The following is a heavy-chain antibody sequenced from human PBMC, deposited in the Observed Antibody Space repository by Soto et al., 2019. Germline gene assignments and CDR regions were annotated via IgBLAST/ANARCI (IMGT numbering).Heavy chain of an antibody. V-gene: IGHV4-34*01. CDR3: ARGRGVRYSSSTPCWFDP. J-gene: IGHJ5*02. CDR1: GGSFSGYY. Sequence: PSETLSLTCAVYGGSFSGYYWSWIRQPPGKGLEWIGEINHSGSTNYNPSLKSRVTISVDTSKNQFSLKLSSVTAADTAVYYCARGRGVRYSSSTPCWFDPWGQGTLVTVSS. CDR2: INHSGST. D-gene: IGHD6-6*01.